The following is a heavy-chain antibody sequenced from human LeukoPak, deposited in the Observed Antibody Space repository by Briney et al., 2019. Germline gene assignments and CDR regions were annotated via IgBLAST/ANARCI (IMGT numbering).Heavy chain of an antibody. Sequence: GGSLRLSCAASGFNFSSYWMHWVRQAPGKGLVWVSRINSDGSSTSYADSVKGRFTISRDNAKNTLYLQMNSLRAEDTAVYYCARGDCSSTSCYAFDYWGQGTLVTVSP. CDR1: GFNFSSYW. CDR2: INSDGSST. CDR3: ARGDCSSTSCYAFDY. D-gene: IGHD2-2*01. J-gene: IGHJ4*02. V-gene: IGHV3-74*01.